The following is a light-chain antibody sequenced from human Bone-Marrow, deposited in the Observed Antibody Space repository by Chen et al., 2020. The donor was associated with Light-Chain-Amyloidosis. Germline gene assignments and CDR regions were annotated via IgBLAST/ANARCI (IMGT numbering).Light chain of an antibody. CDR3: QVWDSDTDHHVV. V-gene: IGLV3-21*04. J-gene: IGLJ2*01. CDR2: YNN. CDR1: NIGIKS. Sequence: SFVLTQPPSVSVAPGKTAWITCWANNIGIKSVHWYQQKPGQAPVLVIYYNNARPSGIPERFSGSNSGNTATLTVSRVEAGDEADYYCQVWDSDTDHHVVFGGGTKLTVL.